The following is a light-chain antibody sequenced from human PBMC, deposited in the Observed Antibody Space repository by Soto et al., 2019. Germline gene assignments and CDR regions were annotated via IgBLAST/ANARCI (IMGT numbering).Light chain of an antibody. CDR1: QSVSSSY. J-gene: IGKJ4*01. V-gene: IGKV3-20*01. CDR2: GTS. Sequence: EIVLTQSPGTLSLSPGERATLSCRASQSVSSSYLGWYQQRPGQPPRLLIYGTSNRAAGIPDRFPGTGSWTDFTLTIYRLEPEDSAVYYCQQYGSSALTFGGGTKV. CDR3: QQYGSSALT.